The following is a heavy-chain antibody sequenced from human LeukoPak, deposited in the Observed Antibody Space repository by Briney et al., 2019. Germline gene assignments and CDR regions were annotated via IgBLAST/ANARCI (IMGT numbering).Heavy chain of an antibody. J-gene: IGHJ5*02. D-gene: IGHD3-22*01. CDR2: TPYDGNTK. Sequence: PGRSLRLSCAASGFSFSSFAMHWVRQAPGKGLEWVAVTPYDGNTKYYADSVKGRFTISRDNAKNSLYLQMNSLRAEDTAVYYCARDRGYYDSSGYQLGFDPWGQGTLVTVSS. CDR1: GFSFSSFA. V-gene: IGHV3-30-3*01. CDR3: ARDRGYYDSSGYQLGFDP.